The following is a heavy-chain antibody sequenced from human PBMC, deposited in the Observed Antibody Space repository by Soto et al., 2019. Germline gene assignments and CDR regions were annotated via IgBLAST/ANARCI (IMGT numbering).Heavy chain of an antibody. CDR2: IYHSGST. CDR1: GYSISSGYY. Sequence: SETLSLTCAVSGYSISSGYYWGWIRQPPGKGLEWIGSIYHSGSTYYNPSLKSRVTISVDTSKNQFSLKLSSVTAADTAVYYCARGLYYDFWSGYYPFDPWGQGTLVTVSS. J-gene: IGHJ5*02. CDR3: ARGLYYDFWSGYYPFDP. V-gene: IGHV4-38-2*01. D-gene: IGHD3-3*01.